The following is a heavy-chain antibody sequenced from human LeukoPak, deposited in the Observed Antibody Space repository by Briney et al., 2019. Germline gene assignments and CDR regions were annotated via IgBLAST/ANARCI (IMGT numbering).Heavy chain of an antibody. J-gene: IGHJ4*02. CDR2: IYYSGST. CDR1: GGAITNYY. V-gene: IGHV4-59*01. Sequence: SETLSLTCTVSGGAITNYYWNSIRQPPGKGLEWIGHIYYSGSTYYNPSLKSRVTISVDTSKNQFSLKLSFVTAADTAVYYCASGYCSTTSCPHYWGQGTLVTVSS. D-gene: IGHD2-2*01. CDR3: ASGYCSTTSCPHY.